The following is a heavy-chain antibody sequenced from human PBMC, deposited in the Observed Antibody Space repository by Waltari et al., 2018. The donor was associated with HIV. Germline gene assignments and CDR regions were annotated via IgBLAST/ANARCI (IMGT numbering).Heavy chain of an antibody. CDR1: GFSFISGRSR. J-gene: IGHJ4*02. CDR2: IDWDDDK. D-gene: IGHD2-21*02. Sequence: QVTLKESGPAVVKPTQTLTVTCTFSGFSFISGRSRGAWIRQPPGKALEWLARIDWDDDKFYSTSLKTRLTISKDTSKNEVVLTVTNMDPADTATYYCARMAHCGGDCLYFDYWGQGALVTVSS. CDR3: ARMAHCGGDCLYFDY. V-gene: IGHV2-70*04.